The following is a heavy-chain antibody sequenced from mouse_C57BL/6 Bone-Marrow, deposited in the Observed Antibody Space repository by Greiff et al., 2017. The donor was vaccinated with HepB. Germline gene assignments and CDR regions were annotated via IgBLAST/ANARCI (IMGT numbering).Heavy chain of an antibody. CDR2: ISSGSSTI. V-gene: IGHV5-17*01. CDR1: GFTFSDYG. D-gene: IGHD1-1*01. J-gene: IGHJ4*01. CDR3: ARGLYYGSSPYAMDY. Sequence: EVQGVESGGGLVKPGGSLKLSCAASGFTFSDYGMHWVRQAPEKGLEWVAYISSGSSTIYYVDTVKGRFTISRDNAKNTLFLQMTSLRSEDTAMYYCARGLYYGSSPYAMDYWGQGTSVTVSS.